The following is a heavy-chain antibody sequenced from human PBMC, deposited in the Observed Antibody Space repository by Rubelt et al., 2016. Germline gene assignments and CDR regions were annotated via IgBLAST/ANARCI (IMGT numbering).Heavy chain of an antibody. CDR1: GFTFSSYA. Sequence: EVQLVESGGGLVQPGGSLRLSCAASGFTFSSYAMTWVRQAPGRGLEWVSLIRGSGGSTYYADSVKGRFTISRDNPKNTLFLEMNSLRAEDTAVYHCARDQPGAGARAMDAWGQGTTVTVSS. CDR2: IRGSGGST. J-gene: IGHJ6*02. CDR3: ARDQPGAGARAMDA. V-gene: IGHV3-23*04. D-gene: IGHD1/OR15-1a*01.